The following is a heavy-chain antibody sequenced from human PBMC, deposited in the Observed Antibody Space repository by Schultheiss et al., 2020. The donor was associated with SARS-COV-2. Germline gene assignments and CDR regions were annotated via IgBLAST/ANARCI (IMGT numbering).Heavy chain of an antibody. CDR1: GFTFSSYW. V-gene: IGHV3-30*03. CDR3: TTDRIAVAGMVLGLDY. D-gene: IGHD6-19*01. J-gene: IGHJ4*02. Sequence: GESLKISCAASGFTFSSYWMSWVRQAPGKGLEWVAVISYDGSNKYYADSVKGRFTISRDNSKNTLYLQMNSLKTEDTAVYYCTTDRIAVAGMVLGLDYWGQGTLVTVSS. CDR2: ISYDGSNK.